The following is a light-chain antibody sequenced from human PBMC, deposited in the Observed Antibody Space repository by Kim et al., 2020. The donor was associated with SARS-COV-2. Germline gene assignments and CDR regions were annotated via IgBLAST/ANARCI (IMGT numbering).Light chain of an antibody. CDR1: GSDVVAYNF. CDR3: SSYTGSTTPWV. J-gene: IGLJ3*02. Sequence: SITISCTGTGSDVVAYNFVCWHQQPPGKAPKLMLYDVSKRPPGVSNRFSGSKSGNTASLTISGLQADDEADYYCSSYTGSTTPWVFGGGTQLTVL. CDR2: DVS. V-gene: IGLV2-14*03.